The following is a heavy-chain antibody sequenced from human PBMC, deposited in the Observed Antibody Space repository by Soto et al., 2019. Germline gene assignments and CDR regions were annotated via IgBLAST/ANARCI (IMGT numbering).Heavy chain of an antibody. D-gene: IGHD3-22*01. CDR3: ARADYYGSSGYHLDY. CDR1: GYPFTNFS. J-gene: IGHJ4*02. Sequence: QVQVAQSGAEVKRPGASVKVSCWASGYPFTNFSIHWVRQAPGQGLEWMGIINPSGGSTAYAQKFLGRVTMTRDTSTSTVYMEVSSLRSEDTAVYYCARADYYGSSGYHLDYWGQGTLVTVSS. V-gene: IGHV1-46*01. CDR2: INPSGGST.